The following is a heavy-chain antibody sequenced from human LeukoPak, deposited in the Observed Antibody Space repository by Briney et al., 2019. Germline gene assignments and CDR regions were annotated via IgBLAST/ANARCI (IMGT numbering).Heavy chain of an antibody. CDR2: IYPGDSDI. V-gene: IGHV5-51*01. D-gene: IGHD5-12*01. CDR1: GYNFSRRW. Sequence: GESLKISCKGSGYNFSRRWIGWVRQMPGEGLEWMGIIYPGDSDIRYSPSFQGQVTISADMSISTVYLQWSGLKASGTAMYYCAGSGLRRYTGFDEEFDFWGQGTLVTVSS. CDR3: AGSGLRRYTGFDEEFDF. J-gene: IGHJ4*02.